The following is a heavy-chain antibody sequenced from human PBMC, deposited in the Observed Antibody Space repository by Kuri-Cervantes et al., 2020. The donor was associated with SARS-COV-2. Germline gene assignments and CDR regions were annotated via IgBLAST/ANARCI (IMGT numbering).Heavy chain of an antibody. V-gene: IGHV3-48*03. CDR1: GFTFSSYE. Sequence: GGSLRLSCAASGFTFSSYEMNWVRQAPGKGLEWVSYISSSGSTIYYADSVKGRFTISRDNSKNTLYLQMNSLRAEDTAVYYCAKDAGIAAAGTRYYYYYYMDVWGKGTTVTVFS. CDR2: ISSSGSTI. J-gene: IGHJ6*03. D-gene: IGHD6-13*01. CDR3: AKDAGIAAAGTRYYYYYYMDV.